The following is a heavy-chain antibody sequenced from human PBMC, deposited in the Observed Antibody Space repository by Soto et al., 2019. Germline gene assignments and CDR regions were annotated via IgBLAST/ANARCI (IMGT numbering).Heavy chain of an antibody. CDR1: GYTFPSYG. Sequence: ASVKVSCKASGYTFPSYGISWVRQAPGQGLEWMGWISDYNVNTNYAQKLQGRVTMTTDTSTSTAYMELRSLRSDDTAVYYCARVCSSGWCLHDDWGQGTLVTVSS. D-gene: IGHD6-19*01. CDR2: ISDYNVNT. J-gene: IGHJ4*02. V-gene: IGHV1-18*01. CDR3: ARVCSSGWCLHDD.